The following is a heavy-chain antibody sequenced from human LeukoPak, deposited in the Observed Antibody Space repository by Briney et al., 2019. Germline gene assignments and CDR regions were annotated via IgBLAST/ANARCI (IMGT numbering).Heavy chain of an antibody. CDR3: ARVCYDFWSGYSYYFDY. J-gene: IGHJ4*02. V-gene: IGHV4-34*01. CDR2: INHSGST. CDR1: GGSFSGYY. Sequence: PSETLSLTCAVYGGSFSGYYWSWIHQPPGKGLEWIGEINHSGSTNYNPSLKSRVTISVDTSKNQFSLKLSSVTAADTAVYYCARVCYDFWSGYSYYFDYWGQGTLVTVSS. D-gene: IGHD3-3*01.